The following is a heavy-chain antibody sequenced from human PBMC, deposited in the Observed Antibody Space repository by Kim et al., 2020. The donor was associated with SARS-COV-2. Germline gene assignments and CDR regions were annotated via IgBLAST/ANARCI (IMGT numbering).Heavy chain of an antibody. J-gene: IGHJ6*02. CDR3: ARDQKAETHPTYYYGMDV. V-gene: IGHV1-69*01. D-gene: IGHD6-19*01. Sequence: QGRVTITADESTSTAYMELSSLRSEDTAVYYCARDQKAETHPTYYYGMDVWGQGTTVTVSS.